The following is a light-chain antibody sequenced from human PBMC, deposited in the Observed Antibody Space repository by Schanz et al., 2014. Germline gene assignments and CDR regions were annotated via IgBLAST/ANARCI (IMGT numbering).Light chain of an antibody. CDR3: SSYAKSDDFV. J-gene: IGLJ2*01. Sequence: QSALTQPASVSGSPGQSITISCTGTSSDIGGYNYVSWYQQHPGKAPKLMIYDVTNRPSGVSNRFSGSKSGNTASLSISGLRAEDEADYYCSSYAKSDDFVFGAGTKLTVL. CDR1: SSDIGGYNY. CDR2: DVT. V-gene: IGLV2-14*01.